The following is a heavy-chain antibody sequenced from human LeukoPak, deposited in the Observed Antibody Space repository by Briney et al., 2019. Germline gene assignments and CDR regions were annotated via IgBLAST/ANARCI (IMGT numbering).Heavy chain of an antibody. D-gene: IGHD3-10*01. CDR1: GFTVSSYA. CDR3: AKNGHGSGSYYPRTKYYFDY. V-gene: IGHV3-23*01. CDR2: ISTSGGST. Sequence: GGSLRLSCAASGFTVSSYAMNWVRQAPGKGLEWVATISTSGGSTYYADFVKGRFTISRDNSKNTLYLQMDSLRAEDTAVYYCAKNGHGSGSYYPRTKYYFDYWGQGTLVTVSS. J-gene: IGHJ4*02.